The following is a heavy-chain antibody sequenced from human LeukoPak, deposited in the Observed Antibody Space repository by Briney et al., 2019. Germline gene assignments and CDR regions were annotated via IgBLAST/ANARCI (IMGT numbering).Heavy chain of an antibody. CDR1: GYTFNNYG. CDR3: ARGQAYYYDSSGRTYYFDY. CDR2: ISGYNGNT. D-gene: IGHD3-22*01. Sequence: ASVKVSCKASGYTFNNYGINWVRQAPGQGLEWMGWISGYNGNTNYAQKLQGRVTMTTDTSTTTAYMELSSLRSEDTAVYYCARGQAYYYDSSGRTYYFDYWGQGTLVTVSS. J-gene: IGHJ4*02. V-gene: IGHV1-18*01.